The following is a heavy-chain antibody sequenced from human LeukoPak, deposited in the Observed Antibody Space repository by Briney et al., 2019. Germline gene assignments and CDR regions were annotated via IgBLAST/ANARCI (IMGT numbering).Heavy chain of an antibody. CDR1: GYTFTSYD. D-gene: IGHD3-10*01. Sequence: ASVKVSCKASGYTFTSYDINRVRQATGQGLEWMGWMNPNSGNTGYAQKFQGRVTMTRNTSISTAYMELSSLRSEDTAVYYCARVWGHSGSFVDYWGQGTLVTVSS. J-gene: IGHJ4*02. CDR3: ARVWGHSGSFVDY. CDR2: MNPNSGNT. V-gene: IGHV1-8*01.